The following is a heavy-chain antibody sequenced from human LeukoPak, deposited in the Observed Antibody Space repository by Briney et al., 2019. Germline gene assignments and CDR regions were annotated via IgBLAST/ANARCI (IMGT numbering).Heavy chain of an antibody. CDR2: ISWNSGSL. V-gene: IGHV3-9*01. J-gene: IGHJ4*02. CDR1: GFTFDDYA. Sequence: GGSLRLSCAASGFTFDDYAMHWVRQAPGKGLEWVSGISWNSGSLVYADSVKGRFTISRDNAKNSLYLQMNSLRAEDTALYYCAKDLDDSGGYYFDYWGQGTLVTVSS. CDR3: AKDLDDSGGYYFDY. D-gene: IGHD3-22*01.